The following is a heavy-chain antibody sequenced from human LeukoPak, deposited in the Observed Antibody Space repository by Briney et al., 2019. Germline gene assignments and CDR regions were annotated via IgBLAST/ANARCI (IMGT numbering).Heavy chain of an antibody. V-gene: IGHV3-33*01. J-gene: IGHJ4*02. D-gene: IGHD3-16*01. CDR2: IWYDGSNK. CDR1: GFTFSSYG. CDR3: ARDQAVGGPIDY. Sequence: GGSLRLSCAASGFTFSSYGMHWVRQAPGKGLEWVAVIWYDGSNKYYADSVKGRFTISRDNSKNTLYLQMNSLRAENTAVYYCARDQAVGGPIDYWGQGTLVTVSS.